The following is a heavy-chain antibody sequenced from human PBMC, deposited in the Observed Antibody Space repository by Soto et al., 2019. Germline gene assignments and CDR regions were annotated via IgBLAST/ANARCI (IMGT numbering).Heavy chain of an antibody. D-gene: IGHD2-21*01. Sequence: GGSLRLSCAASGFTFSSYWMSWVRQAPGKGLEWVANIKQDGSEKYYVDSVKGRFTISRDKAKNSLYLQMNSLRAEDTAVYYCARERLVGAFDIWGQGTMVTVSS. V-gene: IGHV3-7*01. CDR1: GFTFSSYW. J-gene: IGHJ3*02. CDR3: ARERLVGAFDI. CDR2: IKQDGSEK.